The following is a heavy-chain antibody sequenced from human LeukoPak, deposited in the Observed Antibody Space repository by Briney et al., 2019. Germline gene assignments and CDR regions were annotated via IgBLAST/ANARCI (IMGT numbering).Heavy chain of an antibody. J-gene: IGHJ6*03. V-gene: IGHV3-7*01. Sequence: GGSLRLSCAASGFSFSSYWMSWVRQTPGKGLEWVANINQDGSEKWYVDSVKGRLTISRDNAKNTLYLQMNSLRAEDTAVYYCARDYYMDVWGKGTTVTVSS. CDR3: ARDYYMDV. CDR2: INQDGSEK. CDR1: GFSFSSYW.